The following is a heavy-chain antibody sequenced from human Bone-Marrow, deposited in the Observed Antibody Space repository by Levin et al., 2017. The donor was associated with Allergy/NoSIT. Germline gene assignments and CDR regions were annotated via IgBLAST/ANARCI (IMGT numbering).Heavy chain of an antibody. D-gene: IGHD4-11*01. CDR2: ISSSGSTI. Sequence: SCAASGFTFSDYYMSWIRQAPGKGLEWVSYISSSGSTIYYADSVKGRFTISRDNAKNSLYLQMNSLRAEDTAVYYCARGRSYSNYGYYYYGMDVWGQGTTVTVSS. J-gene: IGHJ6*02. V-gene: IGHV3-11*01. CDR3: ARGRSYSNYGYYYYGMDV. CDR1: GFTFSDYY.